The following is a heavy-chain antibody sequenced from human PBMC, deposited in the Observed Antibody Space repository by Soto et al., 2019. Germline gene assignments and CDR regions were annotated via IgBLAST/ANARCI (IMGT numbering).Heavy chain of an antibody. J-gene: IGHJ5*02. CDR1: CGSFSGYY. CDR3: ATTRYDFWSGYYSSFDP. V-gene: IGHV4-34*01. CDR2: INHSGST. Sequence: PSETLSLTCAFYCGSFSGYYWSWIRQPPGKGLEWIGEINHSGSTNYNPSLKSRVTISVDTSKNQFSLKLSPVTAADTAVYYCATTRYDFWSGYYSSFDPWGQGTLVTVS. D-gene: IGHD3-3*01.